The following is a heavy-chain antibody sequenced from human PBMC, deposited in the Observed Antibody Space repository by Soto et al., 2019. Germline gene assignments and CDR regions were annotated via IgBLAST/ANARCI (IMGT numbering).Heavy chain of an antibody. Sequence: EVQLVESGGGLVKPGGSLRLSCAASGFTFSNAWMSWVRQAPGKGLEWVGRIKSKTDGGTTDYAAPVKGRFTISRDDSKNTMYLQMNSLKTEDTAVYYCTTEGGYCSGGSCYSADYWCQGILVTVSS. CDR3: TTEGGYCSGGSCYSADY. J-gene: IGHJ4*02. CDR1: GFTFSNAW. V-gene: IGHV3-15*01. D-gene: IGHD2-15*01. CDR2: IKSKTDGGTT.